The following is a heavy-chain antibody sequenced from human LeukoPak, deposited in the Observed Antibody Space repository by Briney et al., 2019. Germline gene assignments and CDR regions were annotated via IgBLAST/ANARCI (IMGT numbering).Heavy chain of an antibody. CDR3: TRVGYIDEGIDY. CDR1: GFPFSSYW. Sequence: GGSLRLSCVASGFPFSSYWMTWVRQAPGMGLEWVANIKRDGSKKSYVDSVKGRFTISRDNAKNSLYLQMNSLRAEDTAIYYCTRVGYIDEGIDYWGQGTLVTVSS. J-gene: IGHJ4*02. CDR2: IKRDGSKK. V-gene: IGHV3-7*04. D-gene: IGHD5-24*01.